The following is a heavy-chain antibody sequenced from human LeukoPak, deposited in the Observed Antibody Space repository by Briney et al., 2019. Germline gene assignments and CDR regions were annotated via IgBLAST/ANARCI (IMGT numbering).Heavy chain of an antibody. CDR1: GFTFSSYW. CDR3: ARDFRTIAAGGRGLKY. D-gene: IGHD6-13*01. V-gene: IGHV3-7*01. CDR2: IKQDGSEK. Sequence: PGGSLRLSCAASGFTFSSYWMSWVRQAPGKGLEWVANIKQDGSEKYYVDSVKGRFTISRDNAKNSLYLQMNSLRAEDTAVYYCARDFRTIAAGGRGLKYWGQGTPVTVSS. J-gene: IGHJ4*02.